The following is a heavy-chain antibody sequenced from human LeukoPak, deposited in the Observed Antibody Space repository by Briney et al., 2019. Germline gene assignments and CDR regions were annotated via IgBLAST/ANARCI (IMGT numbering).Heavy chain of an antibody. D-gene: IGHD6-13*01. V-gene: IGHV1-69*05. Sequence: GASVKVSCRASGGTFSSYAISWVRQAPGQGLECMGGIIPIFDTANYAQKFQGRVTITTDESTSTAYMELSSLRSEDTAVYYCARDGVAAAGNFYYYMDVWGKGTTVTVSS. CDR2: IIPIFDTA. CDR1: GGTFSSYA. J-gene: IGHJ6*03. CDR3: ARDGVAAAGNFYYYMDV.